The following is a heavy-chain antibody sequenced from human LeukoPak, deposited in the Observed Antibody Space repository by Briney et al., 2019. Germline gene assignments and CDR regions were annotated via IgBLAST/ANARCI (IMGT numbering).Heavy chain of an antibody. CDR1: GFTFDDYA. J-gene: IGHJ4*02. Sequence: GGSLRLSCAASGFTFDDYAMHWVRQAPGKGLEWGSGISWNSGSIGYADSVKGRFTISRDNAKNSLYLQMNSLRAEDTALYYCAKERTRGVVVVAAFFDYWGQGTLVTVSS. CDR3: AKERTRGVVVVAAFFDY. V-gene: IGHV3-9*01. D-gene: IGHD2-15*01. CDR2: ISWNSGSI.